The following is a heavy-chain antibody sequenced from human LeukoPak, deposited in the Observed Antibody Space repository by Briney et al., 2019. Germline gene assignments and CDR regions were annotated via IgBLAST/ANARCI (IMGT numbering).Heavy chain of an antibody. CDR1: GYTFTAYY. D-gene: IGHD6-6*01. V-gene: IGHV1-2*02. CDR3: ANIPARPEYFNY. J-gene: IGHJ4*02. CDR2: INPNSGGT. Sequence: ASVKVSCKASGYTFTAYYMHWVRQAPGQGLEWMGWINPNSGGTNYAQKLQGRVTMTRETCISTAYMELSRLKSDDTAVYYCANIPARPEYFNYWGQGTLVTVSS.